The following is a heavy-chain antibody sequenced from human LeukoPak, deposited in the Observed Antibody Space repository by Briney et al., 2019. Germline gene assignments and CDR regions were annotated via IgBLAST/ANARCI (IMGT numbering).Heavy chain of an antibody. J-gene: IGHJ5*02. Sequence: GGSLRLSCAASGFTVSSNYMSWVRQAPGKGLEWVSVIYSGGSTYYADSVKGRFTISRDNAKNSLYLQMNSLRAEDTAVYYCARSRITMVRGVIRWFDPWGQGTLVTVSS. CDR1: GFTVSSNY. V-gene: IGHV3-53*01. CDR3: ARSRITMVRGVIRWFDP. CDR2: IYSGGST. D-gene: IGHD3-10*01.